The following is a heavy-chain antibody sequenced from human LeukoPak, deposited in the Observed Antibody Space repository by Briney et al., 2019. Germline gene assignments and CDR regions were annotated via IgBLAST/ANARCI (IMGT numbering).Heavy chain of an antibody. CDR3: GRSPRGYADY. CDR2: INSSGSTI. D-gene: IGHD5-12*01. Sequence: GGSLRLSCAASGFTFSSYEMNWVRQPPGKGLEWVSYINSSGSTIYYADSVKGRFTIARDNAKNSLYLQMNSLRAEDTAVYYCGRSPRGYADYWGQGTLVTVYS. CDR1: GFTFSSYE. V-gene: IGHV3-48*03. J-gene: IGHJ4*02.